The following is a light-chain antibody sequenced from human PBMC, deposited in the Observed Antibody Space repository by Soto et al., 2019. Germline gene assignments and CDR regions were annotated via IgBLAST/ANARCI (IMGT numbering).Light chain of an antibody. CDR3: QQYDTYGT. Sequence: DIQMTQSPSTLSASVGDRVTITCRATQNINSWLAWYQQKPGKAPKLLIYKASSLESGVPSRFSGSGSGTEFTLTIISLQPDDFATYYCQQYDTYGTFGQGTKVEIK. CDR1: QNINSW. J-gene: IGKJ1*01. V-gene: IGKV1-5*03. CDR2: KAS.